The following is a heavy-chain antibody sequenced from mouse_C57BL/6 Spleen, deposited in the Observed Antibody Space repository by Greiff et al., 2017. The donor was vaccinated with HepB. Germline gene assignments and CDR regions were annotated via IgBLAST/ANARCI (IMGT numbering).Heavy chain of an antibody. J-gene: IGHJ2*01. D-gene: IGHD1-1*01. CDR3: AISLITTVVAPDY. CDR2: IDPEDGET. Sequence: EVQLQQSGAELVKPGASVKLSCTASGFNIKDYYMHWVKQRTEQGLEWIGRIDPEDGETNYAPKFQGKATITADTSSNTAYLQLSSLTSEDTAVYYCAISLITTVVAPDYWGQGTTLTVSS. CDR1: GFNIKDYY. V-gene: IGHV14-2*01.